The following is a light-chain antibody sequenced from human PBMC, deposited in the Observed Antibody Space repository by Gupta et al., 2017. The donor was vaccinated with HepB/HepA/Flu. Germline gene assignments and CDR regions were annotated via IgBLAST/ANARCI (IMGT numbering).Light chain of an antibody. Sequence: QSVLTQPPSVSESPEQRVTISCTGSSSNIGAGYDVHWYQHLPGTAPKLLINAYNTRPSGVPDRFSGSKSDTSTFLAITGLQAEDEAHYYCQSFDRSLSALVFGGGTKLTVL. V-gene: IGLV1-40*01. CDR3: QSFDRSLSALV. CDR1: SSNIGAGYD. J-gene: IGLJ3*02. CDR2: AYN.